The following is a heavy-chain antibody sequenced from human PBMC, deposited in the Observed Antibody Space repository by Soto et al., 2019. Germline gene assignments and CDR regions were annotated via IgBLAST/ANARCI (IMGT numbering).Heavy chain of an antibody. V-gene: IGHV3-30-3*01. J-gene: IGHJ3*02. CDR1: GFTFSSYA. CDR3: ARDPLGYSSSWDDPFDI. CDR2: ISYDGSNK. D-gene: IGHD6-13*01. Sequence: GGSLRLSCAASGFTFSSYAMHWVRQAPGKXLEWVAVISYDGSNKYYADSVKGRFTISRDNSKNTLYLQMNSLRAEDTAVYYCARDPLGYSSSWDDPFDIWGQGTMVTVSS.